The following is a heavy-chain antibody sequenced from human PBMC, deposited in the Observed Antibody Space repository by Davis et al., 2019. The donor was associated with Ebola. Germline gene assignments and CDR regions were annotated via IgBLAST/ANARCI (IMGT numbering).Heavy chain of an antibody. CDR3: ARDAPGIDY. Sequence: ASVKVSCKASGYTVTDYAIHWVRQAPGQGPEWTGMINPRDGGTNSAQKFQGRVTMTSDTSTSTVYMELSSLRSDDTAVYYCARDAPGIDYWGQGTLVTVSS. CDR1: GYTVTDYA. J-gene: IGHJ4*02. CDR2: INPRDGGT. V-gene: IGHV1-46*03.